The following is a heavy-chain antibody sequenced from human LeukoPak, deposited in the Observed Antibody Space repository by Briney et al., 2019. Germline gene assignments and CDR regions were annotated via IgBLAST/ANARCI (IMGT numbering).Heavy chain of an antibody. V-gene: IGHV4-59*08. CDR2: IYYSGST. Sequence: SETLSLTCTVSGGSISSYYWSWIRQPPGKGLEWIGYIYYSGSTNYNPSLKSRVTISVDTSKNQFSLKLSSVTAADTAVYYCARHTYYYGSGSPLYGMDVWGQGTTVTVSS. CDR3: ARHTYYYGSGSPLYGMDV. J-gene: IGHJ6*02. D-gene: IGHD3-10*01. CDR1: GGSISSYY.